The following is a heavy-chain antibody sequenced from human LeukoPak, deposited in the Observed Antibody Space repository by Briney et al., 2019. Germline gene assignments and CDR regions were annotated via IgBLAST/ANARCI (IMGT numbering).Heavy chain of an antibody. D-gene: IGHD3-22*01. Sequence: SETLSLTCTVSGGSISSSSYYWGWIRQPPGKGLEWIGSTYYSGSTNYNPSLKSRVTISVDTSKNQFSLKLSSVTAADTAVYYCAGGYDSSGDFDPWGQGTLVTVSS. CDR1: GGSISSSSYY. J-gene: IGHJ5*02. V-gene: IGHV4-39*07. CDR3: AGGYDSSGDFDP. CDR2: TYYSGST.